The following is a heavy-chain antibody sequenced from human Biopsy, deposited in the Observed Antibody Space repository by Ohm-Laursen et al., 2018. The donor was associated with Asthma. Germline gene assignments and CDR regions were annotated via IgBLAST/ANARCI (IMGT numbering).Heavy chain of an antibody. CDR2: ILGNGVTT. D-gene: IGHD6-19*01. J-gene: IGHJ4*02. Sequence: GSLRLSCTASGFPFSTYAMSWARQAPGKGLEWVSSILGNGVTTYYVDSVRGRFTISRDNSKSTLFLQMDSLSAEDTAVYYCAKDFRGIAVAGDRGFDYWGQGTLVTVSS. V-gene: IGHV3-23*01. CDR3: AKDFRGIAVAGDRGFDY. CDR1: GFPFSTYA.